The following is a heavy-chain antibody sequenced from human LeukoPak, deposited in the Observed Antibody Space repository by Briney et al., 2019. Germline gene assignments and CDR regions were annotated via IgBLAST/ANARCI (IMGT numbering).Heavy chain of an antibody. D-gene: IGHD2-15*01. CDR2: MYYSGST. Sequence: SETLSLTCTVSGGSISSYYWSWIRQPPGKRLEWIGYMYYSGSTNYNPSLKSRVTISVDTSQNQFSLKLNSVTAADTAVYSCAKVRCSGGSCYPDYWGQGTLVTVSS. V-gene: IGHV4-59*01. CDR3: AKVRCSGGSCYPDY. CDR1: GGSISSYY. J-gene: IGHJ4*02.